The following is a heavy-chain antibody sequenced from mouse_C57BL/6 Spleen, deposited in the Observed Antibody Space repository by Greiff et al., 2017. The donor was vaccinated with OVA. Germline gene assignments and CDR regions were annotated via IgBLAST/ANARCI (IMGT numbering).Heavy chain of an antibody. J-gene: IGHJ3*01. V-gene: IGHV1-52*01. CDR3: ARSGLGLPWFAY. CDR2: IDPSDSET. CDR1: GYTFTSYW. D-gene: IGHD3-1*01. Sequence: QVHVKQPGAELVRPGSSVKLSCKASGYTFTSYWMHWVKQRPIQGLEWIGNIDPSDSETHYNQKFKDKATLTVDKSSSTAYMQLSSLTSEDSAVYYCARSGLGLPWFAYWGQGTLVTVSA.